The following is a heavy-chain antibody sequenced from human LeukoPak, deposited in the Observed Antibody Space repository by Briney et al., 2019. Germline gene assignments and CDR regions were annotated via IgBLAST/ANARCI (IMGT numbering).Heavy chain of an antibody. D-gene: IGHD5-24*01. CDR2: IIPIFGTA. J-gene: IGHJ3*02. Sequence: SVKVSCKASGGTFSSYAISWVRQAPGQGLEWMGGIIPIFGTANYAQKFQGRVTMTRDTSTSTVYMELSSLRSEDTAVYYCAREMATRLHAFDIWGQGTMVTVSS. CDR1: GGTFSSYA. CDR3: AREMATRLHAFDI. V-gene: IGHV1-69*05.